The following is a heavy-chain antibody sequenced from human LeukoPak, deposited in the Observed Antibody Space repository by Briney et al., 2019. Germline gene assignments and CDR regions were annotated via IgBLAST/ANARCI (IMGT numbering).Heavy chain of an antibody. D-gene: IGHD2-15*01. J-gene: IGHJ6*03. CDR1: GLTFSDYA. Sequence: GGSLRLSCAASGLTFSDYAMSWVRQAPGKGLDWVSAISGSGGSTYFADSVKGRFNIARDNSKSTLYLQMYSLRAEDTAVYYCARSPPYWSGGHYYMDVWGKGTTVTVSS. CDR2: ISGSGGST. CDR3: ARSPPYWSGGHYYMDV. V-gene: IGHV3-23*01.